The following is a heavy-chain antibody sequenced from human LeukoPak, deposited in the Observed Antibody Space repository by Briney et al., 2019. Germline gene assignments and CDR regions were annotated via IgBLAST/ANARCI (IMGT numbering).Heavy chain of an antibody. D-gene: IGHD3-10*01. CDR2: ISSSSDTI. V-gene: IGHV3-48*04. CDR3: ARDSLFRFPDY. CDR1: GFTFGPYT. J-gene: IGHJ4*02. Sequence: AGGSLRLSCAASGFTFGPYTMNWVRQAPGKGLEWVSYISSSSDTIYYADSVKGRFTISRDNAKNSLYLQMNSLRAEDTAVYYCARDSLFRFPDYWGQGTLVTVSS.